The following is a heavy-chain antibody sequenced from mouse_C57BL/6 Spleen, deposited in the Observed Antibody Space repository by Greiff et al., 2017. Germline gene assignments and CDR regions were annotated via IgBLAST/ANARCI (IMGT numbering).Heavy chain of an antibody. D-gene: IGHD2-14*01. CDR1: GFSLTSYG. J-gene: IGHJ4*01. CDR2: IWGDGST. Sequence: VKLVESGPGLVAPSQSLSITCTVSGFSLTSYGVSWVRQPPGKGLEWLGVIWGDGSTNYHAALISRLSISKDNSKSQVFLTLNSLQTADTATDYCAKVGNYYAMDYWGQGTSVTASS. CDR3: AKVGNYYAMDY. V-gene: IGHV2-3*01.